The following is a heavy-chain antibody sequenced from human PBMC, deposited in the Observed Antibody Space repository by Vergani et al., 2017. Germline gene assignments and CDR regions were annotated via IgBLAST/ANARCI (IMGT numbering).Heavy chain of an antibody. D-gene: IGHD3-10*01. Sequence: QVQLVESGGGVVQPGRSLRLSCAASGFTFSSYGMHWVRQAPGKGLEWVAVIWYDGSNKYYADSVKGRFTISRDNSKNTLYLQMNSLRAEDTAVYYCARAGVYGSGGWFDPWGQGTLVTVSS. CDR1: GFTFSSYG. V-gene: IGHV3-33*01. J-gene: IGHJ5*02. CDR2: IWYDGSNK. CDR3: ARAGVYGSGGWFDP.